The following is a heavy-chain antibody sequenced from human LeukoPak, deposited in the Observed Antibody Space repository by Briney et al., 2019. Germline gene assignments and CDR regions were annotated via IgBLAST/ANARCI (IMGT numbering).Heavy chain of an antibody. Sequence: PGGSLRLSCAASGFTFSNYAMHWVRQAPGKGLEWVAFIPYDGSNKNYADSVKGRFTISRDNSKNTVYLQMNSLRPEDTAVYFCAKDRDSTGYYHDYWGQGNLVTASS. CDR2: IPYDGSNK. CDR1: GFTFSNYA. D-gene: IGHD3-22*01. V-gene: IGHV3-30*02. CDR3: AKDRDSTGYYHDY. J-gene: IGHJ4*02.